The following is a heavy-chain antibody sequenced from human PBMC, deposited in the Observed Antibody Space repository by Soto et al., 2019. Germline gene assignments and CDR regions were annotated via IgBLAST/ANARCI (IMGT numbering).Heavy chain of an antibody. CDR3: AKDESPHYYYGMDV. Sequence: GGSLRLSCAASGFTFSSYGMHWVRQAPGKGLEWVAVISYDGSNKYYADSVKGRFTISRDNSKNTLYLQMNSLRAEDTAVYYCAKDESPHYYYGMDVWGQGTTVTVSS. J-gene: IGHJ6*02. CDR1: GFTFSSYG. CDR2: ISYDGSNK. V-gene: IGHV3-30*18.